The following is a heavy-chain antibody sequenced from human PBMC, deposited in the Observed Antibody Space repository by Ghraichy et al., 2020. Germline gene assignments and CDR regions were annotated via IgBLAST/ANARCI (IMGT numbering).Heavy chain of an antibody. CDR1: GFTFSSYG. V-gene: IGHV3-23*01. D-gene: IGHD2-8*01. CDR3: AAYCTNAVCYPPFHYYGMDV. Sequence: GGSLRLSCAASGFTFSSYGMSWVRQAPGKGLEWVSAIVGSGDSTYHADSVKGRFTISRDNSKNTLYLQMNSLRAEDTAVYYCAAYCTNAVCYPPFHYYGMDVWGQGTTVTVSS. J-gene: IGHJ6*02. CDR2: IVGSGDST.